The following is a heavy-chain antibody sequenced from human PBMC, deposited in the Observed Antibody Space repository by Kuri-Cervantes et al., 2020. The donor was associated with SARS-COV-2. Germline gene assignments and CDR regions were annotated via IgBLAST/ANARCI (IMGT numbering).Heavy chain of an antibody. J-gene: IGHJ6*02. Sequence: GGSLRLSCAASGFTFSSYWMHWVRQAPGKGLVWVSRINSDGSSTSYADSVKGRFTISRDNAKNTLYLQMNSLRAEDTAVYYCAVTIAPYYYYGMDVWGQGTTVTVSS. V-gene: IGHV3-74*01. CDR3: AVTIAPYYYYGMDV. CDR2: INSDGSST. CDR1: GFTFSSYW. D-gene: IGHD3-3*01.